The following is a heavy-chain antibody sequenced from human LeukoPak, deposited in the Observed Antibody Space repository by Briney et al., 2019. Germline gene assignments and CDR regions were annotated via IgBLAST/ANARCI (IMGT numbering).Heavy chain of an antibody. CDR1: GFTFSSYS. V-gene: IGHV3-21*01. CDR3: ARGTSSGESPMSDY. J-gene: IGHJ4*02. Sequence: GGSLRLSCAASGFTFSSYSMNWVRQAPGKGLEWVSSISSSSSYIYYADSVKGRFTISRDNAKNSLYLQMNSLRAEDTAVYYCARGTSSGESPMSDYWGQGTLVTVSS. CDR2: ISSSSSYI. D-gene: IGHD3-10*01.